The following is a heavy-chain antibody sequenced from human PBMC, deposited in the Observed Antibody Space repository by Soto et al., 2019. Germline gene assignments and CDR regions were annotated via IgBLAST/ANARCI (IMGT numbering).Heavy chain of an antibody. CDR3: ARSIVVVTAIRGAFDI. D-gene: IGHD2-21*02. Sequence: ESGGGVVQPGRSLRLSCAASGFTFSSYAMHWVRQAPGKGLEWVAVISYDGSNKYYADSVKGRFTISRDNSKNTLYLQMNSLRAEDTAVYYCARSIVVVTAIRGAFDIWGQGTMVTVSS. CDR1: GFTFSSYA. V-gene: IGHV3-30-3*01. J-gene: IGHJ3*02. CDR2: ISYDGSNK.